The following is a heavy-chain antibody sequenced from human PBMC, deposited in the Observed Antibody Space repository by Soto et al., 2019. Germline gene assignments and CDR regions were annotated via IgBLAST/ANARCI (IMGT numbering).Heavy chain of an antibody. V-gene: IGHV1-18*01. CDR2: ISAYNGNT. CDR1: GYTFTSYG. Sequence: QVQLVQSGAEVKKPGASVKVSCKASGYTFTSYGISWVRQAPGQGLEWMGWISAYNGNTNYAKKLKGGVTHTTDATTRTAYMELRSLRSDDTAVYYCARVYYYGTGGSYWGQGTLVTCSS. J-gene: IGHJ4*02. CDR3: ARVYYYGTGGSY. D-gene: IGHD3-10*01.